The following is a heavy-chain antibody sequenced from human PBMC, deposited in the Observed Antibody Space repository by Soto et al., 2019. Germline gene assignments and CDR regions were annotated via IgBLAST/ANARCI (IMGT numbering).Heavy chain of an antibody. CDR1: GFTFISYS. CDR3: ARGRGYYYDSSGYSEDY. J-gene: IGHJ4*02. D-gene: IGHD3-22*01. V-gene: IGHV3-48*01. Sequence: GGSLRLSCAASGFTFISYSMNWVRQAPGKGLEWVSYISSSSTIYYADSVKGRFTISRDNAKNSLYLQMNSLRAEDTAVYYCARGRGYYYDSSGYSEDYWGQGTLVTVSS. CDR2: ISSSSTI.